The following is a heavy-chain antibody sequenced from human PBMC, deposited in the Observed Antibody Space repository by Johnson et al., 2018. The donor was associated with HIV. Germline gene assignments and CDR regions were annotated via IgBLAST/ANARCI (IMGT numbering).Heavy chain of an antibody. D-gene: IGHD1-26*01. CDR3: ARDAPDSGSYHAFDI. J-gene: IGHJ3*02. Sequence: QVQLVESGGGVVQPGSSLTLSCAASGFSFSNYGMHWVRQAPGKGLEWVAVISYDGSNKYYADSVKGRFTISRDNSKNTLYLQMNSLRAEDTAVYYCARDAPDSGSYHAFDIWGQGTMVTVSS. CDR2: ISYDGSNK. V-gene: IGHV3-30*03. CDR1: GFSFSNYG.